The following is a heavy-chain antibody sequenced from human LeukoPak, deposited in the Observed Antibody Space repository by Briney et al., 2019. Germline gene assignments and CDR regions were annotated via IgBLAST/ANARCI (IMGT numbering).Heavy chain of an antibody. Sequence: GSLRLSCAASGFTFSSYWMSWVRQAPGKGLEWVANIKQDGSEKYYVVSVRGRFTISRDNAKNSLYLQMNSLRAEDTAVYYCARYWNGGNYDYWGQGTLVTVSS. J-gene: IGHJ4*02. D-gene: IGHD1-1*01. CDR2: IKQDGSEK. V-gene: IGHV3-7*04. CDR3: ARYWNGGNYDY. CDR1: GFTFSSYW.